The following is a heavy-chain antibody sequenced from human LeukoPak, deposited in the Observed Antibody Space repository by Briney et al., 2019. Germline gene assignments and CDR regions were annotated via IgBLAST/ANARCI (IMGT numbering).Heavy chain of an antibody. CDR1: GYSISSGYY. CDR3: ARLSQFGVLRFSYYMDV. Sequence: PSETLSLTCTVSGYSISSGYYWGWIRQPPGKGLEWIGSIYHSGSTYYNPSLKSRVTISVDTSKNQFSLKLSSVTAAGTAVYYRARLSQFGVLRFSYYMDVWGKGTTVTVSS. CDR2: IYHSGST. V-gene: IGHV4-38-2*02. D-gene: IGHD3-3*01. J-gene: IGHJ6*03.